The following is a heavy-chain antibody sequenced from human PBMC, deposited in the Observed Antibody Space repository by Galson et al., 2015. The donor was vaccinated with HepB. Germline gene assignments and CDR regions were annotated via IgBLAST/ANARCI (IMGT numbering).Heavy chain of an antibody. V-gene: IGHV3-9*01. CDR1: GFTFDDYA. J-gene: IGHJ6*02. CDR3: AKDTAPVLEGAVLYYGMDV. CDR2: ISWNSGSI. Sequence: SLRLSCAASGFTFDDYAMHWVRQAPGKGLEWVSGISWNSGSIGYADSVKGRFTISRDNAKNSLYLQMNSLRAEDTALYYCAKDTAPVLEGAVLYYGMDVWGQGTTVTVSS. D-gene: IGHD3-16*01.